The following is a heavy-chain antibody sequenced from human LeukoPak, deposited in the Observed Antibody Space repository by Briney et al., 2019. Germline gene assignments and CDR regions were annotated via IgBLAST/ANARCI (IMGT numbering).Heavy chain of an antibody. Sequence: PSETLSLTCRVSDGSISGSGYYWGWIRQPPGKGLEWIGSMFYTGYTYYNPSLKRRVTISVDTSKNQFSLKLSSVTAADTAVYYCVRHAIDSSGYYLDYFDYWGQGTLVTVSS. J-gene: IGHJ4*02. CDR3: VRHAIDSSGYYLDYFDY. V-gene: IGHV4-39*01. CDR2: MFYTGYT. D-gene: IGHD3-22*01. CDR1: DGSISGSGYY.